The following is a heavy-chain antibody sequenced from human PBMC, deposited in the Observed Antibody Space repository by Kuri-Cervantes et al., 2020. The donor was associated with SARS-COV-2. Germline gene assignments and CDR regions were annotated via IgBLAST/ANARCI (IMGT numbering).Heavy chain of an antibody. J-gene: IGHJ4*02. Sequence: SETLSLTCTVSGYSISSGYYWGWIRQPPGKGLEWIWNIFHTGNTYYNRSLKSRVTISGDTSKNQVSLKLSSVTAADTAVYECASQDDTSAFYYAYYYWGQGTLVTVSS. V-gene: IGHV4-38-2*02. CDR3: ASQDDTSAFYYAYYY. CDR2: IFHTGNT. CDR1: GYSISSGYY. D-gene: IGHD3-22*01.